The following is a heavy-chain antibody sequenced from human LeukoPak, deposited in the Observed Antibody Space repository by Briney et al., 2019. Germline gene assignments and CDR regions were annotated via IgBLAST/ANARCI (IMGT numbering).Heavy chain of an antibody. CDR1: GFTFSSYA. Sequence: GRSLRLSCAASGFTFSSYAMHWVRQAPGKGLEWVSLTSGSGGSAYYADSVKGRFTVSRDNSKNTLYLQMNSLRAEDTAVYYCAKSNLKYYFDSWGQGTLVTVSS. D-gene: IGHD6-6*01. CDR3: AKSNLKYYFDS. CDR2: TSGSGGSA. V-gene: IGHV3-23*01. J-gene: IGHJ4*02.